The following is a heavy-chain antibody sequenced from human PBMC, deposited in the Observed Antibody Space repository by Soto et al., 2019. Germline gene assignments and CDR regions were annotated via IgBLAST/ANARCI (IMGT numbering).Heavy chain of an antibody. V-gene: IGHV1-2*04. CDR1: GYTFTGYY. CDR2: INPNSGGT. J-gene: IGHJ5*02. D-gene: IGHD6-6*01. CDR3: ARSTRELEYRWFDP. Sequence: ASVKVSCKASGYTFTGYYMHWVRQAPGQGLEWMGWINPNSGGTNYAQKFQGWVTMTRDTSISTAYMELSRLRSDDTAVYYCARSTRELEYRWFDPWGQGTLVTVSS.